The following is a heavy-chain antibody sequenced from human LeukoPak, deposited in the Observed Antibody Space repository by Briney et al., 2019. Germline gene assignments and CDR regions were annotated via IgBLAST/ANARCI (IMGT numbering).Heavy chain of an antibody. V-gene: IGHV3-33*01. CDR1: GFTFSSYA. J-gene: IGHJ4*02. CDR3: ARDIYFYGDYVIDY. CDR2: IWYDGSNK. Sequence: PGRSLRLSCAASGFTFSSYAMHWVRQAPGKGLEWVAVIWYDGSNKYYADSVKGRFTISRDNSKNTLYLQMNSLRAEDTAVYYCARDIYFYGDYVIDYWGQGTLVTVSS. D-gene: IGHD4-17*01.